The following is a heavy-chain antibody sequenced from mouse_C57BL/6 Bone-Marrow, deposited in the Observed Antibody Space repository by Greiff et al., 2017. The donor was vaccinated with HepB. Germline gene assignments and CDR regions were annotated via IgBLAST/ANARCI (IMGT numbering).Heavy chain of an antibody. CDR1: GFSLTSYG. CDR3: ASWGDYAWFAY. CDR2: IWGVGST. Sequence: VQRVESGPGLVAPSQSLSITCTVSGFSLTSYGLDWVRQSPGKGLEWLGVIWGVGSTNYNSALKSRLSISKDNSKSQVFLKMNSLQTDDTAMYYCASWGDYAWFAYWGQGTLVTVSA. D-gene: IGHD2-4*01. V-gene: IGHV2-6*01. J-gene: IGHJ3*01.